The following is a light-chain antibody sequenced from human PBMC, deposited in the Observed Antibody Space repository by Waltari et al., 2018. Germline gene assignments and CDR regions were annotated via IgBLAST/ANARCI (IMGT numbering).Light chain of an antibody. Sequence: DLVFTHSPDPLSVPRRGGDTVNCKSSQSVLYNSNNKNHLAWYQQKPGQPPKLLIYWASTRESGVPDRFSGSGSGTDFTLTITSLQAEDVAVYYCQQHYSSPPTFGQGTKVEIK. V-gene: IGKV4-1*01. J-gene: IGKJ1*01. CDR2: WAS. CDR1: QSVLYNSNNKNH. CDR3: QQHYSSPPT.